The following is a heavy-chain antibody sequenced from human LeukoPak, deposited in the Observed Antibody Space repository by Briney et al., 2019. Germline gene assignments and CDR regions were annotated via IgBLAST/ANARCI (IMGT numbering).Heavy chain of an antibody. J-gene: IGHJ5*02. CDR2: IYYSGST. CDR1: GGSISSGDYY. CDR3: AREAVDNWFDP. D-gene: IGHD6-25*01. V-gene: IGHV4-30-4*01. Sequence: SQTLSLTCTVSGGSISSGDYYWSWIRQPPGKGLEWIGYIYYSGSTYYNPSLKSRVTISVDTSKNQFSLRLSSVTAADTAVYYCAREAVDNWFDPWGQGTLVTVSS.